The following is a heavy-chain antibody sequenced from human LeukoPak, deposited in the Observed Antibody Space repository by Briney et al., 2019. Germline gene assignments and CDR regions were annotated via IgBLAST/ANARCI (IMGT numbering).Heavy chain of an antibody. CDR1: GGSISSSSYY. V-gene: IGHV4-39*07. D-gene: IGHD1-20*01. Sequence: SETLSLTCTVSGGSISSSSYYWGWIRQPPGKGLEWIGSIYYSGSTYYNPSLKSRVTMSVDTSKNQFSLKLSSVTAADTAVYYCARDLNNWNPNWFDPWGQGTLVTVSS. CDR3: ARDLNNWNPNWFDP. J-gene: IGHJ5*02. CDR2: IYYSGST.